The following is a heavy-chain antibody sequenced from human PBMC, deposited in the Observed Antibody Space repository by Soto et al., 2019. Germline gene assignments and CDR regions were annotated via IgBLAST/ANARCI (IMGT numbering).Heavy chain of an antibody. CDR2: IYYSGST. J-gene: IGHJ4*02. Sequence: SETLSLTCSVSGGSVSSYYWSWIRQPPGKGLEWIGYIYYSGSTNYNPSLKSRVTISVDTSKNQFSLRLTSVTAADTAVYYCARGHSGNDSWGQGTLVTVSS. V-gene: IGHV4-59*08. CDR1: GGSVSSYY. CDR3: ARGHSGNDS. D-gene: IGHD5-12*01.